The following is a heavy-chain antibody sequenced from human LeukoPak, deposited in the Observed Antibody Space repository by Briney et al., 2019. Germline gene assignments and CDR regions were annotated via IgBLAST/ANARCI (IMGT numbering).Heavy chain of an antibody. CDR3: ARHPKSGYSGYESDY. D-gene: IGHD5-12*01. Sequence: SETLSLTCTVSGGSISSSSYYWGWIRQPPGKGLEWIGSIYYSGSTYYNPSLKSRVTISVDTSKSQFSLKLSSVTAADTAVYYCARHPKSGYSGYESDYWGQGTLVTVSS. V-gene: IGHV4-39*07. CDR1: GGSISSSSYY. CDR2: IYYSGST. J-gene: IGHJ4*02.